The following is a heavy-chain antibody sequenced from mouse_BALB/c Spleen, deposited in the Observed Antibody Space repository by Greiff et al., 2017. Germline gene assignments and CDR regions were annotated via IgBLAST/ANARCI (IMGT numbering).Heavy chain of an antibody. CDR1: GFTFSSYA. CDR2: ISSGGST. CDR3: AREGSTMITLFAY. Sequence: EVKLMESGGGLVKPGGSLKLSCAASGFTFSSYAMSWVRQTPEKRLEWVASISSGGSTYYPDSVKGRFTISRDNARNILYLQMSSLRSEDTAMYYCAREGSTMITLFAYWGQGTLVTVSA. J-gene: IGHJ3*01. D-gene: IGHD2-4*01. V-gene: IGHV5-6-5*01.